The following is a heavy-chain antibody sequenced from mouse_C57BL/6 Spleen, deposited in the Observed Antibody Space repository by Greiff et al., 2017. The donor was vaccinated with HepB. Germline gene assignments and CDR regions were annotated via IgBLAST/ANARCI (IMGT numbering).Heavy chain of an antibody. J-gene: IGHJ1*03. Sequence: EVQLQESGPGLAKPSQPLSLTCSVTGYSITSDYWNWIRKFPGNKLEYMGYISYSGSTYYNPSLKSRISITRDTSKNQYYLQLNSGTTEDTATYYCARYYGSSYWYFDVWGTGTTVTVSS. D-gene: IGHD1-1*01. CDR2: ISYSGST. CDR3: ARYYGSSYWYFDV. V-gene: IGHV3-8*01. CDR1: GYSITSDY.